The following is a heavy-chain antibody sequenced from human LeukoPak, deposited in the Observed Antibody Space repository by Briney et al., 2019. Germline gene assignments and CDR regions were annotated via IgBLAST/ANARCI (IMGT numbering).Heavy chain of an antibody. CDR2: IYSGGST. V-gene: IGHV3-66*01. Sequence: PGGSLRLSCAASGFTVSSNYMSWVRQAPGKGLEWVSVIYSGGSTYYADSVKGRFTISRDNSKNTLYLQMNSLRSEDMAVYYCARGGMVAAAGTRDYYYYMDVWGKGTTVTVSS. CDR3: ARGGMVAAAGTRDYYYYMDV. CDR1: GFTVSSNY. D-gene: IGHD6-13*01. J-gene: IGHJ6*03.